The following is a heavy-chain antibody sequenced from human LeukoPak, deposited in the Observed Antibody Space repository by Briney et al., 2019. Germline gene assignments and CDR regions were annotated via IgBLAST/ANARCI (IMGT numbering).Heavy chain of an antibody. CDR1: GYSFTYYW. Sequence: GESLKISCKASGYSFTYYWIGWVRQMPGKGLEWMGIIYPGDSDTRYSPSFQGQVTISADKSISTAYLQWSSLKASDTAMYYCARHWGKGKSSSPYGFVNYWDQGTLVTVSS. V-gene: IGHV5-51*01. D-gene: IGHD6-13*01. CDR3: ARHWGKGKSSSPYGFVNY. J-gene: IGHJ4*02. CDR2: IYPGDSDT.